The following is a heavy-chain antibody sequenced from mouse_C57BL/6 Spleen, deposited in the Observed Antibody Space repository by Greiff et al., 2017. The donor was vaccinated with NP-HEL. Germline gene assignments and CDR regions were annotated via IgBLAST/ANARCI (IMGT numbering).Heavy chain of an antibody. D-gene: IGHD1-1*01. J-gene: IGHJ4*01. CDR1: GYTFTDYY. Sequence: EVQLQQSGPVLVKPGASVKMSCKASGYTFTDYYMNWVKQSHGKSLEWIGVINPSNGGTSYNQKFKGKATLTVDTSSSTAYMELNSLTSEDSAVYYCARFEITTVVADAIDYWGQGTAVTVSS. CDR2: INPSNGGT. V-gene: IGHV1-19*01. CDR3: ARFEITTVVADAIDY.